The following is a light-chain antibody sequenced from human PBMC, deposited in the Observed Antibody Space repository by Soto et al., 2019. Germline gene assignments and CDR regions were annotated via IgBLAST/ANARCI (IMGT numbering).Light chain of an antibody. J-gene: IGLJ1*01. CDR1: SDDVGKYNY. CDR3: SSYISKSLYV. V-gene: IGLV2-14*01. CDR2: EVN. Sequence: QSVLTQPASVSGSPGQSVTMSCTGTSDDVGKYNYVSWYQQHPGKPPKLLISEVNNRPSGVSVRFSGSKSDNTASLTISGLQPEDEADYFCSSYISKSLYVFGSGTKLTVL.